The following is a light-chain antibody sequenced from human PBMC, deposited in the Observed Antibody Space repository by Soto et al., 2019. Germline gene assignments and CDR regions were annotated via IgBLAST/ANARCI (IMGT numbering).Light chain of an antibody. CDR3: QRYDSYSMYT. CDR1: QSISGW. Sequence: DIPMTQSPSTLSASVGDRVTITCRASQSISGWLAWYQQKPGKAPKVLIYDASNLESGVPSRFSGSGSGTEFTLTISSLQPDDFATYYCQRYDSYSMYTVGQGTKLEIK. CDR2: DAS. V-gene: IGKV1-5*01. J-gene: IGKJ2*01.